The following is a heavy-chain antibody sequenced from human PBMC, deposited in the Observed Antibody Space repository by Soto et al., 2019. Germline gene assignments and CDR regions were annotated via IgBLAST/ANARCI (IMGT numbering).Heavy chain of an antibody. D-gene: IGHD5-12*01. CDR1: GFTFSSYW. CDR3: VRSREGYNLGGDN. Sequence: EVQLVESGGGLVQPGGSLRVSCAASGFTFSSYWMHWVRQAPGEGLVWVSRINADGSSTTYADSVKGRFTISRDNAKNTLSLQMNSLRAEDSAIDYCVRSREGYNLGGDNWGQGALVTVSS. V-gene: IGHV3-74*01. J-gene: IGHJ4*02. CDR2: INADGSST.